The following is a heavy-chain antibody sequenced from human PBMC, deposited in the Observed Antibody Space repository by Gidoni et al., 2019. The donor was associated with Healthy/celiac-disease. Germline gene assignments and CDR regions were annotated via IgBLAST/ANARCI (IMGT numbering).Heavy chain of an antibody. CDR3: ASSDPVQDSGWYNFDY. Sequence: QVQLVQSGAEVKKPGASVKVSCKASGYTFTSYYMHWVRQAPGQGLEWMGIINPSGGSTSYAQKFQGRVTMTRDTSTSTVYMELSSLRSEDTAVYYCASSDPVQDSGWYNFDYWGQGTLVTVSS. V-gene: IGHV1-46*01. CDR2: INPSGGST. J-gene: IGHJ4*02. D-gene: IGHD6-19*01. CDR1: GYTFTSYY.